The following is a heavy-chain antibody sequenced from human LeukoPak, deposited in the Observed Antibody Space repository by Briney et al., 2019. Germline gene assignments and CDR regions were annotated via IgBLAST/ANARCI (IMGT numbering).Heavy chain of an antibody. CDR3: AKGGTGTVDAFXX. Sequence: GGSLRLSCAASGFTFDDYAMHWVRQAPGKGLEWVSGISWNSAAIGYADSVKGRFTISRDNAKNSLYLQMSSLRAEDMALYYCAKGGTGTVDAFXXWGQGTMVTVX. CDR2: ISWNSAAI. CDR1: GFTFDDYA. D-gene: IGHD1-1*01. V-gene: IGHV3-9*03. J-gene: IGHJ3*01.